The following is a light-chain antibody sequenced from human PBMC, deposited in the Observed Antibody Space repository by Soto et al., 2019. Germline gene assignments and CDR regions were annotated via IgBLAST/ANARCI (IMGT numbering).Light chain of an antibody. J-gene: IGLJ2*01. CDR2: DVS. CDR1: VSEVAGYTY. Sequence: QSALTQPASVSGSPGQSITISCTGAVSEVAGYTYVSWYQQLPGKGPKVIIYDVSNLPSGVSNRFSGSKSGTTASLTISGLQAEDEADYYCSSFTSTSGLFGGGTQLTVL. CDR3: SSFTSTSGL. V-gene: IGLV2-14*03.